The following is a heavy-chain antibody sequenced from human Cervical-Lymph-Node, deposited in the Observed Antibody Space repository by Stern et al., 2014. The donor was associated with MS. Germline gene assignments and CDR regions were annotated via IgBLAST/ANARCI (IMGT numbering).Heavy chain of an antibody. CDR1: GGSITSSPYC. CDR3: ARNTPGIAVAGLGAYYFDY. V-gene: IGHV4-39*01. D-gene: IGHD6-19*01. Sequence: QVQLVQSGPGLVKPSETLSLTCTVSGGSITSSPYCWGWIRQPPGKGLEWIGSMCHSGTTHYNPSLKSRVTISVDTSKNQFSLRLSCVPATDTAVYYCARNTPGIAVAGLGAYYFDYWGQGTLVTVSS. CDR2: MCHSGTT. J-gene: IGHJ4*02.